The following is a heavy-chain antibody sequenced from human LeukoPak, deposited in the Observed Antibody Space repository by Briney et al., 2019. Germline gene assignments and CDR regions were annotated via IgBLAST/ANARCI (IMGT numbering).Heavy chain of an antibody. CDR1: EFTFSHHW. J-gene: IGHJ3*02. D-gene: IGHD3-22*01. CDR3: AKDQGVVITLKDAFDI. V-gene: IGHV3-7*01. CDR2: IKQDGSET. Sequence: GGSLRLSCAASEFTFSHHWMTWVRQAPGKGLELVANIKQDGSETYYVDSVKGRFTISRDNAKNSLDMQMNSLRVEDTAVYYCAKDQGVVITLKDAFDIWGQGTMVTVSS.